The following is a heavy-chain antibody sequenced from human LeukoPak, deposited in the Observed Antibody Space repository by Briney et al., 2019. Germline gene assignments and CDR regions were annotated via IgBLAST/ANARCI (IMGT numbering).Heavy chain of an antibody. V-gene: IGHV4-34*01. CDR1: GGSFSGYY. Sequence: SETLSLTCAVYGGSFSGYYWSWIRQPPGKGLEWIGEINHSGSTNYNPSLKSRVTISVDTSKNQFSLKLSSVTAADTAVYYCARGRYSSGWYRRGWPVDYWGQGTLVTVSS. CDR3: ARGRYSSGWYRRGWPVDY. CDR2: INHSGST. J-gene: IGHJ4*02. D-gene: IGHD6-19*01.